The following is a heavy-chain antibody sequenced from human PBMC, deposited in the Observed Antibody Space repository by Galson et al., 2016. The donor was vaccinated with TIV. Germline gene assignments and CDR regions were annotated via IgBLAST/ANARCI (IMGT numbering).Heavy chain of an antibody. CDR1: GFTFSSST. CDR3: VRAGSGWYELDY. CDR2: ITTTVPNT. Sequence: SLRLSCAASGFTFSSSTMNWVRQAPGKGLEWVSAITTTVPNTYYADSLKGRFTISRDNAKNSLFLQMNSLRVEDTGVYYCVRAGSGWYELDYWGQGTLVTVSS. D-gene: IGHD6-19*01. V-gene: IGHV3-21*01. J-gene: IGHJ4*02.